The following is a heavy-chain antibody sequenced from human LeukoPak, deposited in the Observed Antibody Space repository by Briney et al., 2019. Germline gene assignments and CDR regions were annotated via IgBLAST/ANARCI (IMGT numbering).Heavy chain of an antibody. CDR3: ARGVGATIGYYFDY. CDR2: ISSSSSTI. D-gene: IGHD1-26*01. Sequence: GGSLRLSCAASGFTFSSYAMSWVRQAPGKGLEWVSYISSSSSTIYYADSVKGRFTISRDNAKNSLYLQMNSLRAEDTAVYYCARGVGATIGYYFDYWGQGTLVTVSS. CDR1: GFTFSSYA. J-gene: IGHJ4*02. V-gene: IGHV3-48*04.